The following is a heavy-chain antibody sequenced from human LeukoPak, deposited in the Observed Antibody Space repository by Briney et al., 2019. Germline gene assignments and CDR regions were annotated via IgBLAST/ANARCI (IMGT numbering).Heavy chain of an antibody. CDR3: ARVGVNWNDLDY. D-gene: IGHD1-1*01. Sequence: GGSLRLSCAASGFTFSSYAMHWVRQAPGKGLEWVAVISYDGSNKYYADSVKGRFTISRDNSKNTLYLQMNSLRAEDTAVYYCARVGVNWNDLDYWGQGTLVTVSS. CDR1: GFTFSSYA. V-gene: IGHV3-30*14. J-gene: IGHJ4*02. CDR2: ISYDGSNK.